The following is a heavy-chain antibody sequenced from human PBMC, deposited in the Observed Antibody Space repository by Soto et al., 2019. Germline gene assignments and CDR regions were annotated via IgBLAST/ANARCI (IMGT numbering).Heavy chain of an antibody. CDR1: GYTFTAYY. D-gene: IGHD3-10*01. J-gene: IGHJ6*02. CDR2: INPKFGDT. CDR3: ARNMDYYYGPGSGNGHGV. Sequence: QVQLVQSGAEVTEPGDSVRVSCEASGYTFTAYYIHWVRQVPGQGLEWMGWINPKFGDTTYAQDFQGRVTMTRDMSISTVHMELSRLPSDDTAIYYCARNMDYYYGPGSGNGHGVWGQGTTVTVFS. V-gene: IGHV1-2*02.